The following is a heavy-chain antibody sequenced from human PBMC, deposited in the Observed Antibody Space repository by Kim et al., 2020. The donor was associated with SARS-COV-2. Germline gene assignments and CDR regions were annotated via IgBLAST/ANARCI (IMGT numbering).Heavy chain of an antibody. Sequence: ASVKVSCKASGYTFTSYGISWVRQAPGQGLEWMGWISAYNGNTNYAQKLQGRVTMTTDTSTSTAYMELRSLRSDDTAVYYCAVNYYDSSGYYSDAFDIWGQGTMVTVSS. D-gene: IGHD3-22*01. J-gene: IGHJ3*02. CDR2: ISAYNGNT. CDR1: GYTFTSYG. CDR3: AVNYYDSSGYYSDAFDI. V-gene: IGHV1-18*01.